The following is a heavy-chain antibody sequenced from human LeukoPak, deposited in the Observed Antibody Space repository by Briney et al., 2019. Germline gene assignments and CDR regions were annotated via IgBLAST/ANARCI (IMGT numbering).Heavy chain of an antibody. CDR3: ARANTLWFGVDNLNWFDP. J-gene: IGHJ5*02. CDR1: GGSISSSSYY. V-gene: IGHV4-39*07. CDR2: IYYSGST. Sequence: NPSETLSLTCTVSGGSISSSSYYWGWIRQPPGKGLEWIGSIYYSGSTYYNPSLKSRVTISVDTSKNQFSLKLSSLTAADTAVYYCARANTLWFGVDNLNWFDPWGQGALVTVSS. D-gene: IGHD3-10*01.